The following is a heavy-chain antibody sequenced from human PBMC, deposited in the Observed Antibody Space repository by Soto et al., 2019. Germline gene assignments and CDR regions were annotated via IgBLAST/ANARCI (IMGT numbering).Heavy chain of an antibody. D-gene: IGHD2-2*01. CDR3: AREQPGGGALDYGMDV. J-gene: IGHJ6*02. CDR1: GYTFTGYY. CDR2: INPNSGGT. Sequence: ASVKVSCKASGYTFTGYYMHWVRQAPGQGLERMGWINPNSGGTNYAQKFQGWVTMTRDTSISTAYMELSGLKSDDTAVFYCAREQPGGGALDYGMDVWGQGTTVTVSS. V-gene: IGHV1-2*04.